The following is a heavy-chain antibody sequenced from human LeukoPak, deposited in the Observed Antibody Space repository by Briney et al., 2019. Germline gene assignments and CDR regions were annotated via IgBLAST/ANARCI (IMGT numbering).Heavy chain of an antibody. CDR1: GGTFSSYA. V-gene: IGHV1-69*13. D-gene: IGHD1-14*01. Sequence: SVKVSCKASGGTFSSYAISWVRQAPGQGLEWMGGIIPIFGTANYAQKFQGRVAITADESTSTAYMELSSLRSEDTAVYYCASNLPRGGYYYYYMDVWGKGTTVTISS. CDR3: ASNLPRGGYYYYYMDV. J-gene: IGHJ6*03. CDR2: IIPIFGTA.